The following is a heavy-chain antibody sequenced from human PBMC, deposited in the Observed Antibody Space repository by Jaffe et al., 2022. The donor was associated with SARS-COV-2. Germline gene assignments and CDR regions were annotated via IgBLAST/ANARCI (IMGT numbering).Heavy chain of an antibody. J-gene: IGHJ4*02. CDR3: ARDPTPAISIDFLDF. D-gene: IGHD2-21*02. CDR1: GYTFTDSY. Sequence: QVQLVQSGAEVKKPGASVKVSCKASGYTFTDSYIHWVRQAPGQGLEWMGWINPNSSNTNYAQKFQGRVTMTRDTSISTAYMELSRLRSDDTAVYYCARDPTPAISIDFLDFWGQGSLITVSS. V-gene: IGHV1-2*02. CDR2: INPNSSNT.